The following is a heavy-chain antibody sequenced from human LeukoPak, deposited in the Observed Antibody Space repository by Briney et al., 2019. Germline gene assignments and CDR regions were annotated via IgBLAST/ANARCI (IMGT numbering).Heavy chain of an antibody. V-gene: IGHV3-48*03. J-gene: IGHJ4*02. CDR3: ARDSLRPFDY. CDR1: GFTFDDYG. Sequence: GGSLRLSCAASGFTFDDYGMSWVRQAPGKGLEWVSYISSSGSTIKYRDSVKGRFTISRDNAKNSLYLQMNSLRAEDTAVYYCARDSLRPFDYWGQGTLVTVSS. CDR2: ISSSGSTI. D-gene: IGHD3-16*01.